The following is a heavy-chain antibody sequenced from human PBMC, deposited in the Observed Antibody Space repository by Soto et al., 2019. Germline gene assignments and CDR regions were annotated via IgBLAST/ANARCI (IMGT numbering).Heavy chain of an antibody. CDR2: ISSSSTYT. Sequence: QVRLVESGGGLVKPGGSLRLSCAASGFTFSDYYMSWIRQAPGKGLEWLSYISSSSTYTTYADSVKGRFIISRDNAKNSLHLQMNRLRAEDTAVYYCVREGPGNSGWYVDSWGQGTLVTVSS. D-gene: IGHD6-25*01. CDR1: GFTFSDYY. CDR3: VREGPGNSGWYVDS. J-gene: IGHJ4*02. V-gene: IGHV3-11*05.